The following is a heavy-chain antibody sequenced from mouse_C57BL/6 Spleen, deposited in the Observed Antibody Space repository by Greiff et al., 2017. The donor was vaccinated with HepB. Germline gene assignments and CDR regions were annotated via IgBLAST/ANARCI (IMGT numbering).Heavy chain of an antibody. J-gene: IGHJ2*01. D-gene: IGHD1-1*01. CDR2: IHPNSGST. CDR1: GYTFTSYW. V-gene: IGHV1-64*01. CDR3: ARGGITTVVAPFDD. Sequence: QVQLQQPGAELVKPGASVKLSCKASGYTFTSYWMHWVKQRPGQGLEWIGMIHPNSGSTNYNEKFKSKATLTVDKSSSTAYMQLSSLTSEDSAVYYCARGGITTVVAPFDDWGQGTTLTVSS.